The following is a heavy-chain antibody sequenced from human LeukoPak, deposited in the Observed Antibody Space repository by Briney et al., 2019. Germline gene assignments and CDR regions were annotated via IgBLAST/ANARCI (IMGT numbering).Heavy chain of an antibody. V-gene: IGHV1-46*01. Sequence: ASVKVSCKASGYTFTSYYMHWVRQAPGQGLEWMGIINPSGGSTSYAQKFQGRVTMTRDTSTSTVYMELSSLRSEDTAVYYCARDLLDCSGGSCYRIVASDIWGQGTMVTVSS. CDR1: GYTFTSYY. D-gene: IGHD2-15*01. CDR2: INPSGGST. J-gene: IGHJ3*02. CDR3: ARDLLDCSGGSCYRIVASDI.